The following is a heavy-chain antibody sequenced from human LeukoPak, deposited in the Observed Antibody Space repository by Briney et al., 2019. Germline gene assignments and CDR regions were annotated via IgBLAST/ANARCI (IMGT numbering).Heavy chain of an antibody. D-gene: IGHD5-18*01. CDR3: ARARSSYGYGDAFDI. V-gene: IGHV3-30*04. Sequence: TGGSLRLSCAASGFTFSTYAMHWVRQAPGKGLEWVAVISHDGSSKYYADSVKGRFTISRDNSKNTLYLQMNSLRAEDTAVYYCARARSSYGYGDAFDIWGQGTMVTVSS. CDR2: ISHDGSSK. CDR1: GFTFSTYA. J-gene: IGHJ3*02.